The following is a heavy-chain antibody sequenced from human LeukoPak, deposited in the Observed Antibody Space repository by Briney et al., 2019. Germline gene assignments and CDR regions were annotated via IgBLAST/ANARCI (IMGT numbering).Heavy chain of an antibody. D-gene: IGHD3-22*01. CDR3: VRETATSYYDSAGYYRQTEVFDV. J-gene: IGHJ3*01. CDR1: GGSVSSDSYY. Sequence: SETLSLTCTVSGGSVSSDSYYWTRIRQPPGKGLEWIGYVYYSGRTNYNPTLKSRVTISVDTSKNQFSLRLNSVTAADTALYYCVRETATSYYDSAGYYRQTEVFDVWGQGTKVAVSS. V-gene: IGHV4-61*01. CDR2: VYYSGRT.